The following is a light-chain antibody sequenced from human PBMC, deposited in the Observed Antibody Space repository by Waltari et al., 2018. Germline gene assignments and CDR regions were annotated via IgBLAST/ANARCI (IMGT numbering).Light chain of an antibody. CDR2: DAS. V-gene: IGKV1-NL1*01. CDR3: QQYFTSTYT. CDR1: QGISNS. Sequence: DIQMTQSPSSLSASVGDRVTITCRASQGISNSLAWYQQKSGNVPKLLLFDASTLNPGVPSRFSGSRSGTGYTLTISSLQPEDFATYYCQQYFTSTYTFGQGTKLDI. J-gene: IGKJ2*01.